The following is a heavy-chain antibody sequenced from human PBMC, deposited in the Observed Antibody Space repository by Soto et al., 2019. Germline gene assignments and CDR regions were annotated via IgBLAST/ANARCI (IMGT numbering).Heavy chain of an antibody. J-gene: IGHJ5*02. D-gene: IGHD2-15*01. CDR2: IYDSGTT. CDR3: ARGAAFWFGP. Sequence: QVQLQESGPGLVKPSETLSLTCTVSGGSLGSYYWGWIRQPPGKGLEWIAYIYDSGTTYYNPSLKSRVPISVDTPKSQFSLSLTSVTSADTAVYYCARGAAFWFGPWGQGTLVTVSS. CDR1: GGSLGSYY. V-gene: IGHV4-59*01.